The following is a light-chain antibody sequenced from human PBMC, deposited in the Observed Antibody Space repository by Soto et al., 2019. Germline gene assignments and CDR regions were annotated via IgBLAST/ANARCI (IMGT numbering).Light chain of an antibody. CDR2: DAS. V-gene: IGKV3-11*01. J-gene: IGKJ5*01. CDR1: QSVASY. CDR3: QQRGNWPIT. Sequence: EIVLTQSPATLSLSPGERATLSCRASQSVASYLAWYQQKPGQAPSLVIYDASNRATSIPARFSGSGSGTDFTLTISSQEPEDFAVYFCQQRGNWPITFGQGTRLEIK.